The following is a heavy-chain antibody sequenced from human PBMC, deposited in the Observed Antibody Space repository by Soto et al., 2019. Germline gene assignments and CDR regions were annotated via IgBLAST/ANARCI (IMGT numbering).Heavy chain of an antibody. D-gene: IGHD6-19*01. J-gene: IGHJ4*02. CDR2: IYSGDST. Sequence: EVLLVETGGGLVQPGGSLRLSCAASGFTVSNSYLSWVRQAPGKGLEWVSVIYSGDSTYYADSVKGRFTISRDNSKNTLYLQMNSLRSEDTAVYFCARVDSSNYRYFDYWGQGTLVTVSS. CDR1: GFTVSNSY. V-gene: IGHV3-53*02. CDR3: ARVDSSNYRYFDY.